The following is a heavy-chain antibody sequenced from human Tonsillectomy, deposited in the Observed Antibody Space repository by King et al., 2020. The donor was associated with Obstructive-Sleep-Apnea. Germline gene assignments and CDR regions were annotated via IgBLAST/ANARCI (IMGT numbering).Heavy chain of an antibody. D-gene: IGHD3-10*01. CDR2: ISAYNGNT. J-gene: IGHJ4*02. V-gene: IGHV1-18*01. CDR3: ARDTYYYGSGSYTNFDY. Sequence: VQLVESGAEVKKPGASVKVYCKASGYTFTSYGISWVRQAPGQGLEWMGWISAYNGNTNYAQKLQGRVTMTTDTSTSTAYMELRSLRSDDTAVYYCARDTYYYGSGSYTNFDYWGQGTLVTVSS. CDR1: GYTFTSYG.